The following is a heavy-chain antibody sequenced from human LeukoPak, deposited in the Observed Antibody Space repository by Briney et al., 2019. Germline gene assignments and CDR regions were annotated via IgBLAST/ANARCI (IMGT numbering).Heavy chain of an antibody. V-gene: IGHV5-51*01. D-gene: IGHD6-6*01. J-gene: IGHJ4*02. CDR3: ARQGVYSSTDY. CDR2: IYPGDSDT. Sequence: GESLKISCKASGYSFTTYWIGWVRQMPGKGLDWMGIIYPGDSDTRYSPSFQGQVTISADKSISTAYLQWSSLKASDTAMYYCARQGVYSSTDYWGQGTLVTVSS. CDR1: GYSFTTYW.